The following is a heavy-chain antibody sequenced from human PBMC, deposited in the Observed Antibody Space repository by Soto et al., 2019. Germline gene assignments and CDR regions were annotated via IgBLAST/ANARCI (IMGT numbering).Heavy chain of an antibody. V-gene: IGHV1-46*03. D-gene: IGHD3-10*01. CDR1: GYTFTSYY. CDR3: ARASTLMVRGVIINY. CDR2: INPSGGST. Sequence: GASVKVSCKASGYTFTSYYMHWVRQAPGQGLEWMGIINPSGGSTSYAQKFQGRVTMTRDTSTSTVYMELSSLRSEDTAVYYCARASTLMVRGVIINYWGQGTLVTVSS. J-gene: IGHJ4*02.